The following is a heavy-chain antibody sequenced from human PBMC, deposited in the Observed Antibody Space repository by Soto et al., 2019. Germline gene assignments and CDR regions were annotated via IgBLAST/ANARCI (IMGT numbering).Heavy chain of an antibody. D-gene: IGHD3-3*02. J-gene: IGHJ5*02. V-gene: IGHV1-69*13. CDR1: GGTLSTYG. CDR2: IIPLFGTT. CDR3: ARTRGIIFYIWFDP. Sequence: ASVQVSCKASGGTLSTYGISWVRQAPGQGIEWIGGIIPLFGTTKYAQKLKGRVTVTADESTTTVYMELSSLRFEDTAMYYCARTRGIIFYIWFDPWGQGTLVTVSS.